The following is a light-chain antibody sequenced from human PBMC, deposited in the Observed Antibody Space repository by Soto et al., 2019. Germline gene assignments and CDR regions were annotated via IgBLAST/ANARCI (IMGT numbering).Light chain of an antibody. Sequence: QSALTQPASVSGSPGQSITISCTGTSSDVGGYNYVSWYQPHPGKAPKLMIYDVINPPTGVSNRFSGSKSGNTASLTISGLQAEDEADYYCSSYTSSSTEVFGGGTKLTVL. CDR3: SSYTSSSTEV. CDR2: DVI. J-gene: IGLJ2*01. V-gene: IGLV2-14*01. CDR1: SSDVGGYNY.